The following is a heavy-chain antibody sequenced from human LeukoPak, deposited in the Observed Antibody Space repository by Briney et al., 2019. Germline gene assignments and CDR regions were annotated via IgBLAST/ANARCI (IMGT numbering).Heavy chain of an antibody. CDR1: GFTFSTYW. Sequence: GGSLRLSCAASGFTFSTYWMSWVRQAPGKGLGWVANIKQDGGEKYYVDSVKGRFTISRDNAKNSLYPQMNSLRAEDTAVYYCARGGTVLYYYYGMDVWGQGTTVTVSS. V-gene: IGHV3-7*01. D-gene: IGHD4-17*01. CDR3: ARGGTVLYYYYGMDV. CDR2: IKQDGGEK. J-gene: IGHJ6*02.